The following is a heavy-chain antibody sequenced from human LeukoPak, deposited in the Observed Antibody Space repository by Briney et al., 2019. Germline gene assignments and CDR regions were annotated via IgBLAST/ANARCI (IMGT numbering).Heavy chain of an antibody. CDR2: IKQDGSEK. J-gene: IGHJ4*02. V-gene: IGHV3-7*01. D-gene: IGHD3-10*01. CDR3: ARLGRGLLWFGELLDY. Sequence: GGSLRLSCAASGFIFSDYYMSWVRQAPGKGLEWVANIKQDGSEKYYVDSVKGRFTISRDNARNSLYLQMNSLRAEDTAVYYCARLGRGLLWFGELLDYWGQGTLATVSS. CDR1: GFIFSDYY.